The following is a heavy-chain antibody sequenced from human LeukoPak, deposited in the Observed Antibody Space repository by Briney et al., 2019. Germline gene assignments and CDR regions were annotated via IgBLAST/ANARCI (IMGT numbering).Heavy chain of an antibody. CDR2: ISYDGSNE. J-gene: IGHJ4*02. D-gene: IGHD2-21*01. CDR3: AEEFNRGLPDY. Sequence: GGSLRLSCAASGFTFSSYAMSWVRQAPGKGLEWVAVISYDGSNEYYADSVKGRFTISRDNSKNTLYLQMSSLRAEDTAVYYCAEEFNRGLPDYWGQGTLVTVPS. CDR1: GFTFSSYA. V-gene: IGHV3-30*18.